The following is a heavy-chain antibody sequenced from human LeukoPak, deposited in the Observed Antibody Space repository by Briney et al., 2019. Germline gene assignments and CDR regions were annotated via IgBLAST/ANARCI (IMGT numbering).Heavy chain of an antibody. D-gene: IGHD5-18*01. V-gene: IGHV3-21*01. Sequence: PGGSLRLSCAASGFTFSSYSMNWVRQAPGKGLEWVSSISSSSSYIYYADSVKGRFTISRDNAKNSLYLQMNSLRAEDTAVYYCARDHQRAVDTAMVMGAFDIWGQGTMVTVSS. CDR3: ARDHQRAVDTAMVMGAFDI. J-gene: IGHJ3*02. CDR2: ISSSSSYI. CDR1: GFTFSSYS.